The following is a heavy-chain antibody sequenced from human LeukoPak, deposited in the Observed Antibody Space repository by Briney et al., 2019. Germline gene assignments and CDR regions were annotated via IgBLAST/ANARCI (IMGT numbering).Heavy chain of an antibody. V-gene: IGHV3-30*02. CDR3: AKLSAARDAFDI. J-gene: IGHJ3*02. CDR1: GFTFSNYG. CDR2: ISFDGSQK. Sequence: GGSLRLSCAASGFTFSNYGMHWVRQAPGKGLEWVALISFDGSQKYYADSVKGRFTISRDNSKSTVYLQMNSLRAEDTAVYYCAKLSAARDAFDIWGQGTMVTVSS. D-gene: IGHD6-6*01.